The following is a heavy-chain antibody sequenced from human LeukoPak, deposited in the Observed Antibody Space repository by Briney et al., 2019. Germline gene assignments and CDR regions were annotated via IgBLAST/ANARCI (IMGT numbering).Heavy chain of an antibody. Sequence: SGGSLRLSCAASGFTFSSYAMHWVRQAPGKGLEYVLAISNNGGTTYYANSVRGRFTISRDNSKNTLYLQMGSLRAEDKAVYYCARVNGSGSYYDYWGQGTLVTVSS. CDR2: ISNNGGTT. D-gene: IGHD3-10*01. V-gene: IGHV3-64*01. CDR1: GFTFSSYA. J-gene: IGHJ4*02. CDR3: ARVNGSGSYYDY.